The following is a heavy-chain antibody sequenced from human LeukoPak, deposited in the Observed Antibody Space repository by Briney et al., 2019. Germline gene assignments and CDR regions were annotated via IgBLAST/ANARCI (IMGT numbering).Heavy chain of an antibody. D-gene: IGHD3-10*01. CDR2: XGSNX. J-gene: IGHJ4*02. V-gene: IGHV3-30*02. CDR3: AKEAEELLWFGEFHYFDY. Sequence: XGSNXSYADSVKXXFTISXDNSKNTMYLQXNSLSAEDTAXYYCAKEAEELLWFGEFHYFDYWGQGTLVTVSS.